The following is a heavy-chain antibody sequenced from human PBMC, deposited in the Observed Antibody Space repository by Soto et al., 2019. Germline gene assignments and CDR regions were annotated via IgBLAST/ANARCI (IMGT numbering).Heavy chain of an antibody. CDR1: GFTFSSYE. Sequence: PGGSLRLSCAASGFTFSSYEMNWVSQAPGKGLEWVSYISSGGSTIYYADSVRGRFTISRDNAKNSLYLQMNSLRAEDTAVYYCARDDSGYPSYFHYWGQGTLVTVSS. D-gene: IGHD3-16*02. CDR2: ISSGGSTI. CDR3: ARDDSGYPSYFHY. J-gene: IGHJ4*02. V-gene: IGHV3-48*03.